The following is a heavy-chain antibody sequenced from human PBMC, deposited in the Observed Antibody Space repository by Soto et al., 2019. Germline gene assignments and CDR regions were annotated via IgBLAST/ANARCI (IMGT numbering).Heavy chain of an antibody. CDR1: GTSISSTFW. CDR3: ATLPPRIVVVKTEIPT. Sequence: ETLSLTCAVSGTSISSTFWWTWIRQPPGKGLEWIGEVYHSGSTKYNPSLKSRVTISVDKSKNQFSLELRAVTAADTAVYYCATLPPRIVVVKTEIPTWGQGTLVTVSS. CDR2: VYHSGST. D-gene: IGHD2-15*01. J-gene: IGHJ5*02. V-gene: IGHV4-4*02.